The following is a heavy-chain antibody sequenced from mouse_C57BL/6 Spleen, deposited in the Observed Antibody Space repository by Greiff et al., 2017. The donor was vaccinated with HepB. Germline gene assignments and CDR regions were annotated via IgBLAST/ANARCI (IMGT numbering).Heavy chain of an antibody. CDR1: GYAFSSSW. CDR2: IYPGDGDT. V-gene: IGHV1-82*01. D-gene: IGHD1-1*02. J-gene: IGHJ4*01. CDR3: AGRYYDAMDY. Sequence: VQLQQSGPELVKPGASVKISCKASGYAFSSSWMNWVKQRPGKGLEWIGRIYPGDGDTNYNGKFKGKATLTADKSSSTAYMQLSSLTSEDSAVYCCAGRYYDAMDYWGQGTSGTGSS.